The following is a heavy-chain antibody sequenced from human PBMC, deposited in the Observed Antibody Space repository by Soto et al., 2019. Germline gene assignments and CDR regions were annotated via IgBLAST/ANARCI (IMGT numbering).Heavy chain of an antibody. Sequence: QVQLVESGGGVVQPGRSLRLSCAASGFTFSSYGMHWVRQAPGKGLEWVAVIWYDGSNKYYADSVKGRFTISRDNSKNXLXXQMNSLRAEDTAVYYCARVIVEFGDAYYYYYGMDVWGQGTTVTVSS. V-gene: IGHV3-33*01. CDR2: IWYDGSNK. CDR3: ARVIVEFGDAYYYYYGMDV. D-gene: IGHD1-26*01. J-gene: IGHJ6*02. CDR1: GFTFSSYG.